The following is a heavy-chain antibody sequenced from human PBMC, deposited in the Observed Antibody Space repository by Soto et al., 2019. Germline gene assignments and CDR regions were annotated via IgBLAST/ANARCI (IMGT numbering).Heavy chain of an antibody. V-gene: IGHV3-21*01. J-gene: IGHJ3*02. Sequence: GGSLRLSCAASGFTFSSYSMNWVRQAPGKGLEWVSSISSSSSYIYYADSVKGRFTISRDNAKNSLYLQMNSLRAEDTAVYYCASWRGAYDYVWGSYRSEAFDIWGQGTMVTVSS. D-gene: IGHD3-16*02. CDR3: ASWRGAYDYVWGSYRSEAFDI. CDR1: GFTFSSYS. CDR2: ISSSSSYI.